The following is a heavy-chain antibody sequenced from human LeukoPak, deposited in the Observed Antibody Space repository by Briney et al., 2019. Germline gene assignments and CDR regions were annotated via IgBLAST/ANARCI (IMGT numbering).Heavy chain of an antibody. D-gene: IGHD6-13*01. CDR2: ISSSGSTI. Sequence: GGSLRLSCAASGFTFSSYEMNWVRQAPGKGLEWVSYISSSGSTIYYADSVKGRFTISRDNAKNSLYLQMNSLRAEDTALYYCARYSSSLDYYYYYYMDVWGKGTTVTVSS. J-gene: IGHJ6*03. CDR3: ARYSSSLDYYYYYYMDV. CDR1: GFTFSSYE. V-gene: IGHV3-48*03.